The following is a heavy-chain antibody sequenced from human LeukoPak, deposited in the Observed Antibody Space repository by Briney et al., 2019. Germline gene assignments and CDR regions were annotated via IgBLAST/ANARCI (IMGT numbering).Heavy chain of an antibody. D-gene: IGHD6-6*01. CDR1: GFTVSSNY. J-gene: IGHJ6*03. CDR2: IYSGGST. V-gene: IGHV3-66*01. CDR3: AREDVYSSYYYYYYYMDV. Sequence: GGSLRLSCAASGFTVSSNYMSWVRQAPGKGLEWVSVIYSGGSTYYADSVKGRFTISRDNSKNTLYLQMNSLRAEDTAVYYCAREDVYSSYYYYYYYMDVWGKGTTVTVSS.